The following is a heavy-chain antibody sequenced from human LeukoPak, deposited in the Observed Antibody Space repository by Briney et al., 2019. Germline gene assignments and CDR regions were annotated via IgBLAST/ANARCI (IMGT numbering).Heavy chain of an antibody. CDR1: GGSISSYY. J-gene: IGHJ4*02. Sequence: SETLSLTCTVSGGSISSYYWSWIRQPPGKGLEWIGYIYYSGSTDYNPSLKSRVTISVDTSKSQFSLKLSSVTAADTAVYYCARDQEWELRTTAFDYWGQGTLVTVSS. CDR2: IYYSGST. D-gene: IGHD1-26*01. V-gene: IGHV4-59*12. CDR3: ARDQEWELRTTAFDY.